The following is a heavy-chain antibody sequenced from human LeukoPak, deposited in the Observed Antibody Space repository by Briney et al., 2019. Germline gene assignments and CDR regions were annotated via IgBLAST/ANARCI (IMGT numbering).Heavy chain of an antibody. CDR3: ARDHYDFWSGYYYYFDY. CDR2: ISTYNGNT. V-gene: IGHV1-18*01. D-gene: IGHD3-3*01. CDR1: GYTFTSYG. J-gene: IGHJ4*02. Sequence: ASVKVSCKASGYTFTSYGISWVRQAPGQGLEWMGWISTYNGNTNYAQKLQGRVTTTTDTSTSTAYMELRSLRSDDTAVYYCARDHYDFWSGYYYYFDYWGQGTLVTVSS.